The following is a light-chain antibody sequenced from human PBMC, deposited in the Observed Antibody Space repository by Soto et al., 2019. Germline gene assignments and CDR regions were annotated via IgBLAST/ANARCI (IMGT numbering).Light chain of an antibody. V-gene: IGKV3-20*01. CDR2: GAF. CDR3: QQYGTSPLT. Sequence: EIVLTQSPGTLSLSPGERATLSCRASQSLSSYLAWYQQKPGQAPRLLIYGAFSRATGIPDRFSGSGSGTDFTLTISRLEPEDFAVYYCQQYGTSPLTFGGGTKVDIK. CDR1: QSLSSY. J-gene: IGKJ4*01.